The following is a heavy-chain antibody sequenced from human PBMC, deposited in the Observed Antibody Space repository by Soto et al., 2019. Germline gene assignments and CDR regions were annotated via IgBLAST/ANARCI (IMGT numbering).Heavy chain of an antibody. D-gene: IGHD2-15*01. Sequence: SVKVSCKASGGTFSSYAISWVRQAPGQGLEWMGGIIPIFGTANYAQKFQGRVTITADESTSTAYMELSSLRSEDTAVYYCARVVTVVKSFHYWYFDLWGRRTLVTVSS. J-gene: IGHJ2*01. V-gene: IGHV1-69*13. CDR3: ARVVTVVKSFHYWYFDL. CDR1: GGTFSSYA. CDR2: IIPIFGTA.